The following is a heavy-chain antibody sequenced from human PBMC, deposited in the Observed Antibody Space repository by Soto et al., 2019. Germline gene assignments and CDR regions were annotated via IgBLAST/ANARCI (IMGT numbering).Heavy chain of an antibody. Sequence: PSETLSLTCAVSGGSISSGGYSWSWIRQPPGKGLEWIGYIYHSGSTYYNPSLKSRVTISVDRSKNQFSLKLSSVTAADTAVYYCARADTYVGCFDPWRQRTLVTVSS. D-gene: IGHD5-18*01. CDR1: GGSISSGGYS. J-gene: IGHJ5*02. V-gene: IGHV4-30-2*01. CDR2: IYHSGST. CDR3: ARADTYVGCFDP.